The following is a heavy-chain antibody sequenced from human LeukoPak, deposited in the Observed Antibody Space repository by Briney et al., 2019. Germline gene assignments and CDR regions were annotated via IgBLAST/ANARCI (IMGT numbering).Heavy chain of an antibody. CDR1: GYTFSSYG. CDR3: ARDDYGEPGWFDP. Sequence: GASVKVSCKASGYTFSSYGISWVRQAPGQGLEWMGWISGYDGNTKYAQKLQGRVSLTTDSSTSTVYMELRSLRSDDTAMYYCARDDYGEPGWFDPWGQGTLVTVSS. CDR2: ISGYDGNT. D-gene: IGHD4-17*01. V-gene: IGHV1-18*01. J-gene: IGHJ5*02.